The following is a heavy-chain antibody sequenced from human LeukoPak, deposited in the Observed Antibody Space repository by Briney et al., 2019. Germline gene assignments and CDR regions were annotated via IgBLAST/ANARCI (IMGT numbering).Heavy chain of an antibody. CDR3: TRDLMDYDVSTGLDHYYMDV. J-gene: IGHJ6*02. CDR2: INGDGRNI. CDR1: GFTFSSYW. Sequence: PGGALRLSCVASGFTFSSYWMHWVRQDPRKGRVWVARINGDGRNINYADSVRGRFTISRDNAKNTLYLQMNTLRVEDTAVYYCTRDLMDYDVSTGLDHYYMDVWGQGTTVTVSS. D-gene: IGHD3-9*01. V-gene: IGHV3-74*01.